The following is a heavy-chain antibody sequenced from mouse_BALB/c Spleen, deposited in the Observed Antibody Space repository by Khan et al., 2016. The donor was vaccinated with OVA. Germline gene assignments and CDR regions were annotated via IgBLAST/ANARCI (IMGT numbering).Heavy chain of an antibody. CDR3: ARHGYGGFAY. D-gene: IGHD2-2*01. Sequence: VRLQQSGPELVKPGASVKIPCKASGYTFTDYIIDWVKQSLGESLEWIGDINPNNGGTIYNQKFKGKATLTVDKSSSTAYMELRSLTSEDTAVYYCARHGYGGFAYWGQGTLVTGSA. CDR2: INPNNGGT. CDR1: GYTFTDYI. J-gene: IGHJ3*01. V-gene: IGHV1-18*01.